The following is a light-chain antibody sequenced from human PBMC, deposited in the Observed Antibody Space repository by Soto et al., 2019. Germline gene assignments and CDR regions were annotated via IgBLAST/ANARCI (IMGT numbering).Light chain of an antibody. J-gene: IGLJ2*01. CDR3: QSYDTNIVV. V-gene: IGLV6-57*04. Sequence: NFMLTQPHSVSESPGKTVTISCSRSSGSIGSNSVQWYRQRPGSAPTIVIYEDDQRPSGVPNRFAGSIDRSSNSASLTISGLQTEDEAGYYCQSYDTNIVVFGGGTKLTVL. CDR2: EDD. CDR1: SGSIGSNS.